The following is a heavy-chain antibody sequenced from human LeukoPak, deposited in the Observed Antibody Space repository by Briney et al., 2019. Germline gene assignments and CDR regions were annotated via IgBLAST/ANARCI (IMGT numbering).Heavy chain of an antibody. CDR1: GFSFRTYW. CDR2: IKQDGSEK. V-gene: IGHV3-7*01. J-gene: IGHJ4*02. CDR3: ARSGSSMEY. D-gene: IGHD3-10*01. Sequence: GESLRLSCAASGFSFRTYWMSWVRQAPGKGLEWVANIKQDGSEKNYLDSVKGRFTISRDNAKNSLDLQMNSLRAEDTAVYYCARSGSSMEYWGQGTPVTVSS.